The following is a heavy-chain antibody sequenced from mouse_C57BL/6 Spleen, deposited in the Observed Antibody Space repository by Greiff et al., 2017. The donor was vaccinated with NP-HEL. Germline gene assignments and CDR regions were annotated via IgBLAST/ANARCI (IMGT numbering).Heavy chain of an antibody. CDR2: IYPGNSDT. V-gene: IGHV1-5*01. D-gene: IGHD2-3*01. CDR1: GYTFTSYW. CDR3: TRQDGYYGYYFDY. J-gene: IGHJ2*01. Sequence: VQLQQSGTVLARPGASVKMSCKTSGYTFTSYWMHWVKQRPGQGLEWIGAIYPGNSDTSYNQKFKGKAKLTAVTSASTAYMELSSLTNKDSAVYYSTRQDGYYGYYFDYWGQGTTLTVSS.